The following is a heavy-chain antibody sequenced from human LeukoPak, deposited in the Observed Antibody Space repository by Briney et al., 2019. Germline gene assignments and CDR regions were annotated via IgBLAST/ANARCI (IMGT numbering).Heavy chain of an antibody. J-gene: IGHJ4*02. CDR1: GFTFSSYA. D-gene: IGHD6-19*01. CDR3: ARDYGSGWSPSYYFDY. CDR2: ISYDGGNK. Sequence: GGSLRLSCAASGFTFSSYAMHWVRQAPGKGLEWVAVISYDGGNKYYADSVKGRFTISRDNSKNTLYLQMNSLRAEDTAVYYCARDYGSGWSPSYYFDYWGQGTLVTVSS. V-gene: IGHV3-30-3*01.